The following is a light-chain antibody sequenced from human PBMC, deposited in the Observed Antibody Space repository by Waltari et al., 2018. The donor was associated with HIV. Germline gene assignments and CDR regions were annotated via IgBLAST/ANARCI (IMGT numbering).Light chain of an antibody. J-gene: IGLJ3*02. Sequence: QPVLTQSSSASASLGSSVKLTCTLTTGHSRHILAPHQQQPGKAPRYLMKLEGGGGYNKGSGVPDRFSGSSSGADRYLTISNLQFEDEADYYCETWDSSTWVFGGGTKVTVL. CDR3: ETWDSSTWV. V-gene: IGLV4-60*02. CDR1: TGHSRHI. CDR2: LEGGGGY.